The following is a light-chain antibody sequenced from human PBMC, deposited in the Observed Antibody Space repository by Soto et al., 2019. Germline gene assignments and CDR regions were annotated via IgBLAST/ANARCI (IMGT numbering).Light chain of an antibody. CDR3: AAWDDSLSGPNWV. Sequence: QSVLTQPPSASGTPGQRVTISCSGSSSNIGSSYVYWYQQLPGTAPKLLIYRNNQRPSGVPDRFSGSKSGTSASLAISGLRSDDEADYYCAAWDDSLSGPNWVFGGGTKLTVL. V-gene: IGLV1-47*01. J-gene: IGLJ3*02. CDR1: SSNIGSSY. CDR2: RNN.